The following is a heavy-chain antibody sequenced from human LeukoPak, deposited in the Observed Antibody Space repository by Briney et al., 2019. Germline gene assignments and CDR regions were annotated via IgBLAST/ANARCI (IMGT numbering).Heavy chain of an antibody. CDR3: TKDPSSYTSGSYSTD. Sequence: QPGGSLRLSCAASGFTFSSYSMNWVRQAPGKGLEWVSYISSSSSTIYYADSVKGRFTISRDNAKNSLYLQMNSLRAEDTALYYCTKDPSSYTSGSYSTDWGQGTLVTVSS. D-gene: IGHD3-10*01. CDR1: GFTFSSYS. J-gene: IGHJ4*02. V-gene: IGHV3-48*04. CDR2: ISSSSSTI.